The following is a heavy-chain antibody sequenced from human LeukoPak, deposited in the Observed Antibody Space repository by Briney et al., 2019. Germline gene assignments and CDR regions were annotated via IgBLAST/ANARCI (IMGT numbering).Heavy chain of an antibody. CDR3: ARETQFCSGGRCHGAFDN. CDR2: IKNSGSTI. J-gene: IGHJ5*02. V-gene: IGHV3-48*03. Sequence: PGGSLRLSCAASGFTFSSYEMNWVRQAPGKGLEWVSYIKNSGSTILYADSVKGRFTISRDDAKNSLYLQMNTLRAEDTAIYYCARETQFCSGGRCHGAFDNWGQGTLVTVS. CDR1: GFTFSSYE. D-gene: IGHD2-15*01.